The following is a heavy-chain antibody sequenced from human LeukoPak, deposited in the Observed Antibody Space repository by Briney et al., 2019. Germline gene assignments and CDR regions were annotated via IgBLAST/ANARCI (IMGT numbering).Heavy chain of an antibody. CDR1: GGSISSSSYY. CDR3: ARVHYYGSGTFDY. CDR2: IYYSGST. V-gene: IGHV4-39*07. J-gene: IGHJ4*02. Sequence: SETLSLTCTVSGGSISSSSYYWGWIRQPPGKGLEWIGSIYYSGSTYYNPSLKSRVTISVDTSKNQFSLKLSSVTAADTAVYYCARVHYYGSGTFDYWGQGTLVTVSS. D-gene: IGHD3-10*01.